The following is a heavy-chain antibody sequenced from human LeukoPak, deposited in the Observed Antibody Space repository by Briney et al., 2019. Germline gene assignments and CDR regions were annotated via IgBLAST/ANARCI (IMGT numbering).Heavy chain of an antibody. J-gene: IGHJ4*02. CDR3: ARRLDC. CDR1: GFSVSSNY. CDR2: ISETSSFM. Sequence: QAGGSLRLSCAASGFSVSSNYMSWVRQAPGKGLEWISYISETSSFMYYADSVKGRFTISRDNAKNSLYLQMSSLRAEVTAVYYCARRLDCWGQGTLITVSS. V-gene: IGHV3-48*01.